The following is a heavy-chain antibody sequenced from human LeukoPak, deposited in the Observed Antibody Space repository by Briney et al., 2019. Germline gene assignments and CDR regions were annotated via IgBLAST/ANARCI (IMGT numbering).Heavy chain of an antibody. J-gene: IGHJ3*02. CDR1: GGSISSGGYY. CDR2: IYHSGSA. Sequence: SETLSLTCTVSGGSISSGGYYWSWIRQPPGKGLEWIGYIYHSGSAYYNPSLKSRVTISVDRSKNQFSLKLSSVTAADTAVYYCARGAYYYDSSGYLGEVPAFDIWGQGTMVTVSS. CDR3: ARGAYYYDSSGYLGEVPAFDI. D-gene: IGHD3-22*01. V-gene: IGHV4-30-2*01.